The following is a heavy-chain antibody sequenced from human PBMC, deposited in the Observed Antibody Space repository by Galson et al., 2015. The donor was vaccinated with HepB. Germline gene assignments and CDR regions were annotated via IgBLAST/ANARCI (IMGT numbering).Heavy chain of an antibody. Sequence: SLRLSCAASGFSFVSYSMNWVRQAPGKGLEWVAFVRSGSTGRYYADSVKGRFTISRDNAKNSLYLQMASLRPEDTAVYYCAKKPSPYDYYSMDAGGQGTTVTVSS. V-gene: IGHV3-48*01. CDR3: AKKPSPYDYYSMDA. D-gene: IGHD1-14*01. CDR2: VRSGSTGR. J-gene: IGHJ6*02. CDR1: GFSFVSYS.